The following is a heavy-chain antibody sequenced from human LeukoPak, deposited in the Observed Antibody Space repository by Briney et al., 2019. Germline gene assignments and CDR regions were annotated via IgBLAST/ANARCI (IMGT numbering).Heavy chain of an antibody. CDR1: GDPVSGGSYY. V-gene: IGHV4-61*01. CDR2: IYYSGST. D-gene: IGHD2-15*01. Sequence: SETLSLTCTVSGDPVSGGSYYWSWIRQPPGKGLEWIGHIYYSGSTNYNPSLKSRVTISVDTSKNQFSLKLSSVTAADTAVYYCARDRYCSGGSCYRGDAFDIWGQGTMVTVSS. CDR3: ARDRYCSGGSCYRGDAFDI. J-gene: IGHJ3*02.